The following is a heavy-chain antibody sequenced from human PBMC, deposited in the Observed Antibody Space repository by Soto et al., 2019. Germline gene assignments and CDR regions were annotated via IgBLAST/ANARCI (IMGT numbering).Heavy chain of an antibody. CDR2: ISSSSSYI. Sequence: GGSLRLSCAASGFTFSSYSMNWVRQAPGKGLEWVSSISSSSSYIYYADPVKGRFTISRDNAKNSLYLQMNSLRAEDTAVYYCAREGYSYGFYYYGMDVWGQGTTVTVSS. CDR1: GFTFSSYS. J-gene: IGHJ6*02. D-gene: IGHD5-18*01. V-gene: IGHV3-21*01. CDR3: AREGYSYGFYYYGMDV.